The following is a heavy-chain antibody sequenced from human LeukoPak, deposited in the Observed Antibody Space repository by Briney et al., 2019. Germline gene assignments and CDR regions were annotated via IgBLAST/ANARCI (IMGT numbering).Heavy chain of an antibody. Sequence: GGSLRLSCAASGFTFSAYSMNWVRQAPGQGLEWVSSITSSSSSTYYADSVKGRFTISRDNAKNSLYLQMNTLRAEDTAVYFCARFETCQCDDVFDIWGQGTMVTVSS. CDR1: GFTFSAYS. CDR2: ITSSSSST. D-gene: IGHD3-9*01. J-gene: IGHJ3*02. CDR3: ARFETCQCDDVFDI. V-gene: IGHV3-21*01.